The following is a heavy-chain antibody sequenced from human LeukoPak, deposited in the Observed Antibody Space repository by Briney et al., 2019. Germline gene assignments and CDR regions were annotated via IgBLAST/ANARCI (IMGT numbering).Heavy chain of an antibody. Sequence: GESLKISCKGSGYSFTSYWIGWVRPMPGKGLEWMGIIYPGDSDTRYSPSFQGQVTISADKSISTAYLQWSSLKASDTAMYYCARTHYYGSGSYNWFDPWGQGTLVTVSS. V-gene: IGHV5-51*01. CDR2: IYPGDSDT. CDR3: ARTHYYGSGSYNWFDP. J-gene: IGHJ5*02. CDR1: GYSFTSYW. D-gene: IGHD3-10*01.